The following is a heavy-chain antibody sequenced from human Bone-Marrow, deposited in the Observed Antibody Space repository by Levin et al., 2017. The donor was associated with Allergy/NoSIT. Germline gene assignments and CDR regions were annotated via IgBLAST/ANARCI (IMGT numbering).Heavy chain of an antibody. V-gene: IGHV3-21*01. D-gene: IGHD1-26*01. Sequence: ASVKVSCVASALSFSTSSMNWVRQAPGKGLEWVSSIGSGGGYIHYADSVRGRFITSRDNAKNSLYLQMNGLRAEDTAVYYCARGTRDTGSLLDHWGQGTLVTVSS. CDR3: ARGTRDTGSLLDH. CDR2: IGSGGGYI. CDR1: ALSFSTSS. J-gene: IGHJ5*02.